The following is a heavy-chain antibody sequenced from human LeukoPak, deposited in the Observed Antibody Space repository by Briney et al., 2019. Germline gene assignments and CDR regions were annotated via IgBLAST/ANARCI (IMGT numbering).Heavy chain of an antibody. D-gene: IGHD3-3*01. V-gene: IGHV4-34*01. CDR2: INDSGGT. CDR3: ARGFFWSGPHFDY. J-gene: IGHJ4*02. CDR1: GGSFSGYY. Sequence: PSETLSLTCAVYGGSFSGYYWSWIRQPPGKGLEWIGEINDSGGTNYNPSLKSRVTISVDTSKNQFSLKMSSVTDADRAVYYCARGFFWSGPHFDYWGKGTLVTVSS.